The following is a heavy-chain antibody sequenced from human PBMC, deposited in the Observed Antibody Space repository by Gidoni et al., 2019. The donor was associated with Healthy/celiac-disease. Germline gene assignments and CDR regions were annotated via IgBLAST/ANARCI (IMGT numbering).Heavy chain of an antibody. CDR2: IYWDDDK. J-gene: IGHJ3*02. CDR3: AHRKDSSGYPDDAFDI. D-gene: IGHD3-22*01. Sequence: QITLKESGPTLVKHTQTLTLTCTFSGFSLSTSGVGVGWIRQPPGKALEWLALIYWDDDKRYSPSLKSRLTITKDTSKNQVVLTMTNMDPVDTATYYCAHRKDSSGYPDDAFDIWGQGTMVTVSS. V-gene: IGHV2-5*02. CDR1: GFSLSTSGVG.